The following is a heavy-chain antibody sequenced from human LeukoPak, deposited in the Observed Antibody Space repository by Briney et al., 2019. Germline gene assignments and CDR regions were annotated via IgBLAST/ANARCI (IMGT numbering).Heavy chain of an antibody. J-gene: IGHJ4*02. CDR2: ITGSAGST. CDR1: GFTVSSNY. CDR3: AKSSYYDSSGYYREYYFYY. V-gene: IGHV3-23*01. Sequence: PGGSLRLSCAASGFTVSSNYMSWVRQAPGKGLEWVSGITGSAGSTHYADSVKGRFTISRDNTKNTLYLQMNSLRAEDTAIYYCAKSSYYDSSGYYREYYFYYWGQGTLGTGSS. D-gene: IGHD3-22*01.